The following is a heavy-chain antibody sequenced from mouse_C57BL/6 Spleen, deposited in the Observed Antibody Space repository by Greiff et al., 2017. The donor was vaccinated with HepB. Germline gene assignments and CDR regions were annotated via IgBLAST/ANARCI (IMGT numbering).Heavy chain of an antibody. CDR1: GYTFTDYN. Sequence: EVKLVESGPELVKPGASVKIPCKASGYTFTDYNMDWVKQSHGKSLEWIGDINPNNGGTIYNQKFKGKATLTVDKSSSTAYMELRSLTSEDTAVYYCASSRWLLRGPAWFAYWGQGTLVTVSA. J-gene: IGHJ3*01. CDR2: INPNNGGT. V-gene: IGHV1-18*01. D-gene: IGHD2-3*01. CDR3: ASSRWLLRGPAWFAY.